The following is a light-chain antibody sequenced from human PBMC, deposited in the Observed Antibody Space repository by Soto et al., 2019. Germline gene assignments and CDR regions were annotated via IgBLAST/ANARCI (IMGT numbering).Light chain of an antibody. CDR3: QQSYSTPYT. Sequence: EIVMTQSPATLSVSPGERATLSCRASQSVSSNLAWYQQKPGQAPRLLIYGASTRATGIPARFSGSGSGTEFTLTISSLQSEDFAAYYCQQSYSTPYTFGPGTKLEI. V-gene: IGKV3-15*01. CDR1: QSVSSN. CDR2: GAS. J-gene: IGKJ2*01.